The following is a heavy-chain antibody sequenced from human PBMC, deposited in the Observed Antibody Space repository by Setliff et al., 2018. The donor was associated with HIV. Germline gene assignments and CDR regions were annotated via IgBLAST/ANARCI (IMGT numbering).Heavy chain of an antibody. CDR2: INHSGST. J-gene: IGHJ4*02. D-gene: IGHD3-10*01. V-gene: IGHV4-34*01. CDR1: GGPFSGYY. Sequence: PSETLSLTCAVYGGPFSGYYWSWIRQPPGKGLEWIGEINHSGSTNYNPSLKSRVTISVDTSKNQFSLKLSSVTAADTAVYYCAREKSIPTTWFGGYYYDYWGQGTLVTVSS. CDR3: AREKSIPTTWFGGYYYDY.